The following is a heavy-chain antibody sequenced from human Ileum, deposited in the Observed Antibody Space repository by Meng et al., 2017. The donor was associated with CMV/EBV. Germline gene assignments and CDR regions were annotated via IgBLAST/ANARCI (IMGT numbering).Heavy chain of an antibody. CDR2: VSYDGTNT. CDR1: GFDFSSHA. J-gene: IGHJ4*02. V-gene: IGHV3-30*04. D-gene: IGHD5/OR15-5a*01. CDR3: VRSPLSVARDFYFDH. Sequence: GGSLRLSCAASGFDFSSHAMHWVRQAPGKGLEWMAVVSYDGTNTYHADSILGRFTVSRDNNRNTVSLQMKRVTSDDTSLYYCVRSPLSVARDFYFDHWGQGAQVTVSS.